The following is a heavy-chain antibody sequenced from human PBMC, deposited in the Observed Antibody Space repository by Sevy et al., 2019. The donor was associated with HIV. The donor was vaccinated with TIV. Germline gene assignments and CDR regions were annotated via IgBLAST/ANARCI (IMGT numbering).Heavy chain of an antibody. D-gene: IGHD3-16*01. Sequence: GGSLRLSCAASGFTFNLYGMHWVRQAPGKGLEWVTFIEFVETIKYYADSVRGRFTIYRDNSKNTLYLQIHSLRVEASAVYYCAKGDATAAPDGFDVWGQGTLVTVSS. J-gene: IGHJ3*01. CDR1: GFTFNLYG. V-gene: IGHV3-30*02. CDR3: AKGDATAAPDGFDV. CDR2: IEFVETIK.